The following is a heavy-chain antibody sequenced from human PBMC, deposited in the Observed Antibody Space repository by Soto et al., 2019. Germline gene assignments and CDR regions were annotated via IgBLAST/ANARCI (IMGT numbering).Heavy chain of an antibody. D-gene: IGHD6-19*01. J-gene: IGHJ4*02. CDR1: GGSISSSNW. Sequence: SETLSLTCAVSGGSISSSNWWSWVRQPPGKGLEWIGEIYHSGSTNYNPSLKSRATISVDKSKNQFSLKLSSVTAADTVVYYCASRGKLSIAVAGYFDYWGQGTLVTVSS. V-gene: IGHV4-4*02. CDR3: ASRGKLSIAVAGYFDY. CDR2: IYHSGST.